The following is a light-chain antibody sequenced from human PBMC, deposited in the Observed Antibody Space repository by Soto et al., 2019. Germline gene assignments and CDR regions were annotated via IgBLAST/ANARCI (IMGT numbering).Light chain of an antibody. CDR2: GAS. CDR1: QSVSSN. J-gene: IGKJ1*01. CDR3: QQDNNWPPGT. Sequence: SVMTQSPATLSVSPGERATLSCRASQSVSSNLAWYQQKPGQAPRLLIYGASTRATGIPARFSGSGSGTEFTLTISSLQSEDFAVYYCQQDNNWPPGTFGQGTKVEIK. V-gene: IGKV3-15*01.